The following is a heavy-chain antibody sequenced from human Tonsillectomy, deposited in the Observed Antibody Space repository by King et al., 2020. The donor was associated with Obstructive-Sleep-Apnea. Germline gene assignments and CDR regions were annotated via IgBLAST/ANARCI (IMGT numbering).Heavy chain of an antibody. CDR3: ARDFTTTDTTGL. V-gene: IGHV7-4-1*02. CDR1: GYTFIDYA. Sequence: LVQSGSELKKPGASVKVSCKASGYTFIDYAMNWVRQAPGQGLQYMGWINTETGDPTYAQGFTGRFVFSLDTSVTTAYLQINSLTTEDTAIYYCARDFTTTDTTGLWGQGTMVTVSS. J-gene: IGHJ3*01. D-gene: IGHD4-17*01. CDR2: INTETGDP.